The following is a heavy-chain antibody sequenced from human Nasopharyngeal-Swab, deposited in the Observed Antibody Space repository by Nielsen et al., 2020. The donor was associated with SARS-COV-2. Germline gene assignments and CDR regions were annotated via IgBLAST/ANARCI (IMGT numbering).Heavy chain of an antibody. CDR3: ARGRLGYCSSTSCYGGERYYYYYYMDV. J-gene: IGHJ6*03. V-gene: IGHV4-4*02. Sequence: RQAPGKGLEWIGEIYHSGSTNYNPSLKSRVTISVDKSKNQFSLKLSSVTAADTAVYYCARGRLGYCSSTSCYGGERYYYYYYMDVWGKGTTVTVSS. CDR2: IYHSGST. D-gene: IGHD2-2*01.